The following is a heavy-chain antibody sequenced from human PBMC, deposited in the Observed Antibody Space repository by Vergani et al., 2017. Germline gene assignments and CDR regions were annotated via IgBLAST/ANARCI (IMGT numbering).Heavy chain of an antibody. V-gene: IGHV3-30-3*01. J-gene: IGHJ4*02. D-gene: IGHD1-26*01. CDR3: AKDYIVGATNLLFDY. Sequence: QVQLVESGGGVVQPGRSLRLSCAASGFTFSSYAMHWVRQAPGKGLEWVAVISYDGSNKYYADSVKGRFTISRDNSKNTLYLQMNSLRAEDTAVYYCAKDYIVGATNLLFDYWGQGTLVTVSS. CDR1: GFTFSSYA. CDR2: ISYDGSNK.